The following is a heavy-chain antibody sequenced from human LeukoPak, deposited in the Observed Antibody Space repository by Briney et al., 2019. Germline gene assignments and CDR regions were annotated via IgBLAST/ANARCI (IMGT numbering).Heavy chain of an antibody. CDR1: GYMFSSYG. CDR3: ARDRMEYGSGSPRY. D-gene: IGHD3-10*01. J-gene: IGHJ4*02. CDR2: ISVYNANT. Sequence: ASVNVSCKASGYMFSSYGIRWVRQAPGQGLEWMGWISVYNANTNYAQKFQGRVTLTTDTSTSTAYMELRRLTSDDTAVYYCARDRMEYGSGSPRYWGQGTLVTVFS. V-gene: IGHV1-18*01.